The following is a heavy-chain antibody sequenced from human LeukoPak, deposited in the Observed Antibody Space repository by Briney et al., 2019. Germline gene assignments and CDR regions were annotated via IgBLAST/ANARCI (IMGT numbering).Heavy chain of an antibody. CDR1: GYTFTSYD. Sequence: ASVKVSCKASGYTFTSYDINWVRQATGQGLEWMGWMNPNSGNTGYAQKFQGRVTMTRNTSISTAYMELSSLRSEDMAVYYCARSLYYYDSSGFSYYYYYYMDVWGKGTTVTVSS. J-gene: IGHJ6*03. V-gene: IGHV1-8*01. CDR2: MNPNSGNT. CDR3: ARSLYYYDSSGFSYYYYYYMDV. D-gene: IGHD3-22*01.